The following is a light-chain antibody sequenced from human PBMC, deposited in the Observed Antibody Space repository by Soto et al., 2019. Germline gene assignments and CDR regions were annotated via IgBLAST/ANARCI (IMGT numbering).Light chain of an antibody. J-gene: IGKJ1*01. CDR1: QSFVNMY. CDR2: GAS. Sequence: IVVTQSPCTLSFSPVERSTLSCRASQSFVNMYLAWYQQKPGQAPRLLMYGASRRPTGIPDRFSGSGSGTDFTLTISRLEPEDFAVYYCQQFGSSPRTFGQGTKVDIK. V-gene: IGKV3-20*01. CDR3: QQFGSSPRT.